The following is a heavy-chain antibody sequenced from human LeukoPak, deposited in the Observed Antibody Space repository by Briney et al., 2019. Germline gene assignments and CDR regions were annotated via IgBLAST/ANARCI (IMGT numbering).Heavy chain of an antibody. Sequence: GSLRLSSAASGFSFSSYSMNWVRQAPGKGLEWVSYISSSSSTIYYADSVKGRFTISRDNAKNSLYLQMNSLRAEDTAVYYCARHPAGTLVPFDYWGQGTLVTVSS. D-gene: IGHD6-13*01. CDR3: ARHPAGTLVPFDY. J-gene: IGHJ4*02. CDR1: GFSFSSYS. V-gene: IGHV3-48*04. CDR2: ISSSSSTI.